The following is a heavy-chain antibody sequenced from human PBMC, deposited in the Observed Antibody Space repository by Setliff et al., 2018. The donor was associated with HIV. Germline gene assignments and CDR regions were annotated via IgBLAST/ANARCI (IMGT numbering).Heavy chain of an antibody. J-gene: IGHJ4*02. CDR3: ARAAAGNTGPFDL. D-gene: IGHD4-17*01. CDR2: IYYSGST. Sequence: PSETLSLTCSVSGGSFSSDSYYWGWIRQFPGKGLEWIGSIYYSGSTYYHPSLKSRVTISVDTSKNQFSLKLTSVTASDTAVYYCARAAAGNTGPFDLWGQGSPVTVSS. V-gene: IGHV4-39*07. CDR1: GGSFSSDSYY.